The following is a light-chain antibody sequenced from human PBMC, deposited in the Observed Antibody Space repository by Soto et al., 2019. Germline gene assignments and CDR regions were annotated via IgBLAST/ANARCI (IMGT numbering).Light chain of an antibody. V-gene: IGKV3-20*01. Sequence: EIVLTQSTGTLSLSPGERATLSCRASHSVSSSYLAWYQQKPGQAPRLLIYGAFSRATGIPDRFSGSGSGTDFTLTISRLEPEDFAVYYCQQYGSSPPITFGQGTRLEIK. CDR2: GAF. CDR3: QQYGSSPPIT. J-gene: IGKJ5*01. CDR1: HSVSSSY.